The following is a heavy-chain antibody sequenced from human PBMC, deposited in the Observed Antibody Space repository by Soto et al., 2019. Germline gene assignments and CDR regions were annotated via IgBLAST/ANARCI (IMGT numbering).Heavy chain of an antibody. Sequence: EVQLVESGGGLVQPGGSLRLSCAASGFTFNIYWMHWVRQAPGKGLVWVSRINSDASSTNYADSVKGRFTISRDNAKNTLYLQMNSLRVEDTAVYYCARGARSGSYPYYYYAMDVWGQGTTVTVSS. D-gene: IGHD1-26*01. J-gene: IGHJ6*02. CDR3: ARGARSGSYPYYYYAMDV. V-gene: IGHV3-74*01. CDR1: GFTFNIYW. CDR2: INSDASST.